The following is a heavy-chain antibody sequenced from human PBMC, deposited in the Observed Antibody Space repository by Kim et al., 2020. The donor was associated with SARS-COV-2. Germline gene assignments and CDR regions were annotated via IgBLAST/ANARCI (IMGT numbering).Heavy chain of an antibody. Sequence: NPSLKSRVTISVDTSKNQFSLKLSSVTAADTAVYYCARGGVNSGYDAFDIWGQGTMVTVSS. CDR3: ARGGVNSGYDAFDI. D-gene: IGHD7-27*01. J-gene: IGHJ3*02. V-gene: IGHV4-59*09.